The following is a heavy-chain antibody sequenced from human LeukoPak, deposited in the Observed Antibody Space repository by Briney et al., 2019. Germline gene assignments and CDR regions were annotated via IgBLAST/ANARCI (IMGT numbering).Heavy chain of an antibody. CDR1: GFTFTSYD. V-gene: IGHV1-8*01. CDR3: ARVSEYYDILAGYYIADYYGMDV. J-gene: IGHJ6*02. Sequence: GASEKVSCKASGFTFTSYDINWVRQASGQGFEWMGWMNPNTGNTGYAQKFQGRVTITRDTSASTAYMELSSLRSEDTAVYYCARVSEYYDILAGYYIADYYGMDVWGQGTTVTVSS. D-gene: IGHD3-9*01. CDR2: MNPNTGNT.